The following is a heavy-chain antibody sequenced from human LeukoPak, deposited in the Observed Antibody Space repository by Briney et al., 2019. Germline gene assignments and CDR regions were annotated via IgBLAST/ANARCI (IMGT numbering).Heavy chain of an antibody. D-gene: IGHD4-23*01. V-gene: IGHV1-18*01. CDR2: ISAYNGNT. J-gene: IGHJ3*02. CDR3: ARDTTVVTPDGLDI. Sequence: GASVTVSCKASGYTFTTYGISWVRQAPGQGLEWMGWISAYNGNTNYAQKLLDRVTMTTDTSTNTAYMELRSLRSDDTAVYYCARDTTVVTPDGLDIWGQGTMVTVSS. CDR1: GYTFTTYG.